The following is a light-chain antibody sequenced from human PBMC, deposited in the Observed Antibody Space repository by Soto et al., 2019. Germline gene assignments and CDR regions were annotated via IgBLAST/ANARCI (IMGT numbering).Light chain of an antibody. CDR1: QSVSGNN. J-gene: IGKJ5*01. Sequence: VLTQSPGTLSVSPGERATLSYRAGQSVSGNNLAWYQQKPGRPPRLLIYGESSRASGVPDRFSGSGSGTDFTLTISSLEPEDFAVYYCQQRSNWITFGQGTRLEI. CDR3: QQRSNWIT. CDR2: GES. V-gene: IGKV3D-20*02.